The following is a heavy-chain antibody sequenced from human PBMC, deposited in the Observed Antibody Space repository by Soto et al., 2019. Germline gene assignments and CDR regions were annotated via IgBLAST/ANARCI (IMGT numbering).Heavy chain of an antibody. Sequence: PSQTLSLTCAISGDSVSSNSAAWNWIRQSPSRGLEWLGRTYYRSKWYNDCAVSVKSRITINPDTSKNQFSLQLNSVTPEDAAVYYCARAGGSSSSYYYYYYGMDVWGQGTTVTVS. CDR3: ARAGGSSSSYYYYYYGMDV. D-gene: IGHD6-6*01. CDR1: GDSVSSNSAA. V-gene: IGHV6-1*01. CDR2: TYYRSKWYN. J-gene: IGHJ6*02.